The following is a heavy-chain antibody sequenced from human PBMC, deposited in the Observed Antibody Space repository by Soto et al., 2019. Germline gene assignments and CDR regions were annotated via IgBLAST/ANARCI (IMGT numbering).Heavy chain of an antibody. CDR2: IRSSGTYI. CDR1: GFPFSSYA. CDR3: ARNKIDGRYGYALYFDY. V-gene: IGHV3-21*05. J-gene: IGHJ4*02. D-gene: IGHD5-18*01. Sequence: GGSLRLSCAASGFPFSSYAMSWVRQAPGKGLEWLSYIRSSGTYIYYADSVKGRFTISRDNAKNSLYLQMNSLSAEDTAVYYCARNKIDGRYGYALYFDYWGQGTLVTVSS.